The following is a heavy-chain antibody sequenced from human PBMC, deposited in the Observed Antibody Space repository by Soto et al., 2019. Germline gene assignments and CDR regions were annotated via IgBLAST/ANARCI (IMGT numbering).Heavy chain of an antibody. D-gene: IGHD2-8*02. CDR2: ITSTGSTR. CDR3: ASGYCTSSACHWNFDY. J-gene: IGHJ4*02. Sequence: EVQLVESGGDLVQPGGSLRLSCAASGFTFSSYEMNWVRQAPGKGLEWVSDITSTGSTRYYADSVKGRFTISRDNAKNSLYLQMNSLRAEDTAVYYCASGYCTSSACHWNFDYWGQGTLVTVSS. CDR1: GFTFSSYE. V-gene: IGHV3-48*03.